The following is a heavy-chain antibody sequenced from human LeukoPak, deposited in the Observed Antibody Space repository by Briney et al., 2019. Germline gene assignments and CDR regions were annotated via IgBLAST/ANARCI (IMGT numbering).Heavy chain of an antibody. J-gene: IGHJ4*02. Sequence: PGGSLRLSCAASGFTFSDYYMTWIRQAPGKGLEWVSYISSSSRDTNYADAVKGRFTISRDNAKNSLNLQMNSLRAEDTAVYYCARDGHDYVDYFFDYWGQGTLVTVSS. CDR1: GFTFSDYY. V-gene: IGHV3-11*06. CDR3: ARDGHDYVDYFFDY. D-gene: IGHD4-17*01. CDR2: ISSSSRDT.